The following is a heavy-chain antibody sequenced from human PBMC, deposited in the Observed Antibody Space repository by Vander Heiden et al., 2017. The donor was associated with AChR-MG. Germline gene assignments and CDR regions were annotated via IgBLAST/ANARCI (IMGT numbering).Heavy chain of an antibody. Sequence: QMQLPQWGAGLFKPSETLSLTCAGHGGLVTGYYWSWIRQPPGKGLEGIGEINHSGSTNYNPSLKSRVTISVDTSKNQFSLKLSSVTAADTAVYYCARRRGRTAAGYYYYGMDVWGQGTTVTVSS. J-gene: IGHJ6*02. D-gene: IGHD6-13*01. CDR3: ARRRGRTAAGYYYYGMDV. CDR2: INHSGST. V-gene: IGHV4-34*01. CDR1: GGLVTGYY.